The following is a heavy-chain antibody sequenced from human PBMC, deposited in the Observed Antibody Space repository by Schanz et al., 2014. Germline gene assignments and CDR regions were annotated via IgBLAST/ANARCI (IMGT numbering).Heavy chain of an antibody. CDR2: LTEGGGGT. Sequence: EVQLLESGGGLAQPGGSLRLACAASGFNFNTYAMSWVRQAPGKGLEWVSGLTEGGGGTYYTDAVKGRFTISRDSSKNTLYLQMNSLRADDTAVYYCAKSKSQLPLFDYWGQGTLGAVSS. V-gene: IGHV3-23*01. CDR3: AKSKSQLPLFDY. D-gene: IGHD2-21*01. J-gene: IGHJ4*02. CDR1: GFNFNTYA.